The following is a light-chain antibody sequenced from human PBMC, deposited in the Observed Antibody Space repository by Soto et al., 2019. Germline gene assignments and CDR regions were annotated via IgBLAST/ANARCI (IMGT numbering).Light chain of an antibody. CDR1: QRLTDT. CDR3: QHYDHWPPFT. CDR2: DAS. V-gene: IGKV3-15*01. J-gene: IGKJ3*01. Sequence: EIVLTQFPATVSVSPGETVTLSCRASQRLTDTLAWYQQKPGQAPRLLLYDASTRATGIPARFSGSGSGTEFTLSISSLQSEDSALYVCQHYDHWPPFTFGPGTKVNVK.